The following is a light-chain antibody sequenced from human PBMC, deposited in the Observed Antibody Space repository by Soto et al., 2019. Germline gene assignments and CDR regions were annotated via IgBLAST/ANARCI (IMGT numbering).Light chain of an antibody. CDR1: RSLAYIDGNTY. CDR2: NVS. CDR3: MQGTLWPPYT. V-gene: IGKV2-30*01. Sequence: DVLMTQSPLSLPVTLGQPASISCWSSRSLAYIDGNTYLNWFQQRPGQSPRRLIYNVSNRDSGVPERLSGTGSGTAFTLKISRVEAEDVDLYYCMQGTLWPPYTFGQGTKLEIK. J-gene: IGKJ2*01.